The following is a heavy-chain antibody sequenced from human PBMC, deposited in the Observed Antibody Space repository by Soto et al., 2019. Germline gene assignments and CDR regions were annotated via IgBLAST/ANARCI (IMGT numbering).Heavy chain of an antibody. J-gene: IGHJ6*02. CDR2: IIPIFGTA. CDR3: AREGMDTATDGYYYYGMDV. V-gene: IGHV1-69*13. D-gene: IGHD5-18*01. Sequence: SVKVSCKASGGTFSRYSISWVLQAPVQVLEWMGGIIPIFGTANYAQKFQGRVTITADESTSTAYMELSSLRSEDTAVYYCAREGMDTATDGYYYYGMDVWGQGTTVTVSS. CDR1: GGTFSRYS.